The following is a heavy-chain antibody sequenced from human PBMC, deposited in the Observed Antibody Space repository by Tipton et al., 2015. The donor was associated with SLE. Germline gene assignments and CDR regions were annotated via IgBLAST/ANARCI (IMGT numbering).Heavy chain of an antibody. V-gene: IGHV3-23*01. D-gene: IGHD3-9*01. CDR1: GLSFSSFA. CDR3: AREDVLRYFVGAFDI. CDR2: ISGGGGTT. Sequence: GSLRLSCAASGLSFSSFAMSWVRQAPGKGLEWVSDISGGGGTTYYADSVKGRFTISRDNSKNTLYLQMNSLRAEDTALYYCAREDVLRYFVGAFDIWGQGTMVTVSA. J-gene: IGHJ3*02.